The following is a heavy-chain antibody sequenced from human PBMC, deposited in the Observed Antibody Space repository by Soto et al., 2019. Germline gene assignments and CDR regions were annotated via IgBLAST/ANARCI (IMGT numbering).Heavy chain of an antibody. CDR1: GFTFSSYS. CDR2: ISSSSSYI. CDR3: AREGLRYFDWAAGQGGMDV. V-gene: IGHV3-21*01. J-gene: IGHJ6*02. D-gene: IGHD3-9*01. Sequence: NPGGSLRLSCAASGFTFSSYSMNWVRQAPGKGLEWVSSISSSSSYIYYADSVKGRFTISRDNAKNSLYLQMNSLRAEDTAVYYCAREGLRYFDWAAGQGGMDVWGQGTTVTVSS.